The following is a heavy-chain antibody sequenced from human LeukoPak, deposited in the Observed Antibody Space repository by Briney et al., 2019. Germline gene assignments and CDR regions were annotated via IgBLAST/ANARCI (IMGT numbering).Heavy chain of an antibody. CDR1: GFTFSSYA. CDR3: ARGQDCSSTSCPFTT. CDR2: ISYDETNK. V-gene: IGHV3-30-3*01. D-gene: IGHD2-2*01. Sequence: GRSLRLSCAASGFTFSSYAMHWVHQAPGKGLEWVAVISYDETNKYYADSVKGRFTISRDNSKNTLYLQMNSLGAEDTAVYYCARGQDCSSTSCPFTTGGQGTLVTVSS. J-gene: IGHJ4*02.